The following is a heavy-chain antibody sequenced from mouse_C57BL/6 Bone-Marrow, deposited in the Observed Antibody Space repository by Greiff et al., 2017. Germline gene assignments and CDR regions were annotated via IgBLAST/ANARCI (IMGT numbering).Heavy chain of an antibody. CDR1: GFTFSSYA. D-gene: IGHD1-1*01. J-gene: IGHJ3*01. CDR3: TRDSFPWFAY. V-gene: IGHV5-9-1*02. Sequence: LVESGEGLVKPGGSLKLSCAASGFTFSSYAMSWVRQTPEKRLEWVAYISSGGDYIYYADTVKGRFTISRDNARNTLYLQMSSLKSEDTAMYYCTRDSFPWFAYWGQGTLVTVSA. CDR2: ISSGGDYI.